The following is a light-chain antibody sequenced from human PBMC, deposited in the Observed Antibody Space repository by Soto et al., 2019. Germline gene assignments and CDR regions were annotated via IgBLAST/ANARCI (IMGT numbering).Light chain of an antibody. Sequence: DIQMTQSPSSLSASVGDRVTITCRASQGVRNYLNWYQQKPGKAPKFLISAASSLQSGVPSRFSGSGSGTDFTLTISSLQPEDSATYYCQQSYFTPSTFGGGTKVEIK. J-gene: IGKJ4*01. CDR3: QQSYFTPST. CDR1: QGVRNY. V-gene: IGKV1-39*01. CDR2: AAS.